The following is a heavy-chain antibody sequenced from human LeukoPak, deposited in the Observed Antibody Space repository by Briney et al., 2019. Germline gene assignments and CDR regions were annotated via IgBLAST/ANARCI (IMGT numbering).Heavy chain of an antibody. J-gene: IGHJ4*02. CDR1: TXXXXX. CDR3: AKDLDYGDLIDY. V-gene: IGHV3-30*18. CDR2: ISYDGSNK. D-gene: IGHD4-17*01. Sequence: TXXXXXMHWVRQAPGKGLEWVAVISYDGSNKYYADSVKGRFTISRDNSKNTLYLQMNSLRAEDTAVYYCAKDLDYGDLIDYWGQGTLVTVSS.